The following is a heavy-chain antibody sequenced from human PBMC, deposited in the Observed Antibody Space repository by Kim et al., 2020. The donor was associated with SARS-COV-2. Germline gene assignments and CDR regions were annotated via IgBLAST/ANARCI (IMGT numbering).Heavy chain of an antibody. Sequence: GGSLRLSCAASGFTFDDYGMSWVRQAPGKGLEWVSGINWNGGSTGYADSVKGRFTISRDNAKNSLYLQMNSLRAEDTALYHCARGWRWGGDYGGRMTVGDAFDIWGQGTMVTVSS. CDR3: ARGWRWGGDYGGRMTVGDAFDI. V-gene: IGHV3-20*01. CDR1: GFTFDDYG. CDR2: INWNGGST. D-gene: IGHD4-17*01. J-gene: IGHJ3*02.